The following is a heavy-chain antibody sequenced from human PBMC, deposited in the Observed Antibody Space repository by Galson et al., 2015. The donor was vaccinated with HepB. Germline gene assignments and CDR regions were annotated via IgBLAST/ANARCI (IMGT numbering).Heavy chain of an antibody. CDR1: GATFSSYA. Sequence: SVKVSCKASGATFSSYAINWVRQAPGQGLEWMGGIIPIFDTTNYAQKFQARVTITADKSTSTVYMELSSLRSEDTAVYYCARAHDDSSGPKRFDPWGQGTLVTVSS. CDR3: ARAHDDSSGPKRFDP. J-gene: IGHJ5*02. V-gene: IGHV1-69*06. D-gene: IGHD3-22*01. CDR2: IIPIFDTT.